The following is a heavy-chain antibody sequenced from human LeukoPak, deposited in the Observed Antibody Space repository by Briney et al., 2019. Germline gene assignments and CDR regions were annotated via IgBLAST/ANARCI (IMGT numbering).Heavy chain of an antibody. J-gene: IGHJ4*02. Sequence: GGSLRLYCAASGFTFSSYWMHWVRHAPGKELVWVSRISPDGSTTGHADCVKGRFTTSRDNAKNTLFLQMNSLRAEDTAVYYCTRDFDFSSAIWGQGTLVTVSS. CDR1: GFTFSSYW. CDR3: TRDFDFSSAI. D-gene: IGHD3-3*01. V-gene: IGHV3-74*01. CDR2: ISPDGSTT.